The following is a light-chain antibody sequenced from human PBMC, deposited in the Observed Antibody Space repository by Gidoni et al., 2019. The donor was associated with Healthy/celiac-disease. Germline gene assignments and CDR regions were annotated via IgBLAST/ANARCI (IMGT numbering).Light chain of an antibody. CDR1: QSLLHSNGYTY. V-gene: IGKV2-28*01. CDR2: LGA. Sequence: DIVVTQSPLALPVTPGEPASISCRSSQSLLHSNGYTYLDWYRQKPGQPPQLLIYLGANRASGVPDRLSGSGSGTDFTLKISRVEAADVGVYYCMQALQTPWTFGQGTKVEIK. J-gene: IGKJ1*01. CDR3: MQALQTPWT.